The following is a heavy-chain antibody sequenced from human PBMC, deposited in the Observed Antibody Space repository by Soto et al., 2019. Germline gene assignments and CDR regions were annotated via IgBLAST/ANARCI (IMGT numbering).Heavy chain of an antibody. Sequence: ASVKVSCKASGYTFTGYYMHWVRQAPGQGLEWMGWINPNSGGTNYAQKFQGWVTMTRDTSISTAYMELSRLRSDDTAVYYCARDRDGSGSYSFGMDVWGQGTTVTVSS. CDR2: INPNSGGT. V-gene: IGHV1-2*04. CDR1: GYTFTGYY. CDR3: ARDRDGSGSYSFGMDV. D-gene: IGHD3-10*01. J-gene: IGHJ6*02.